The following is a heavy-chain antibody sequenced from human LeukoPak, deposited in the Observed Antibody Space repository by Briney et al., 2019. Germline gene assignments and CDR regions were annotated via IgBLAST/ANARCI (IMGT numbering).Heavy chain of an antibody. V-gene: IGHV3-30*03. Sequence: HPGGSLRLSCAASRFTFSIFGMHWVRQAPGKGLEWIAVISSDGTNKYYADSVRGRFTISRDNSKDTLYLQVSSLRIEDTAIYYCRAATRYLDYYYDYWGQGTLVTVSS. CDR1: RFTFSIFG. D-gene: IGHD3-22*01. J-gene: IGHJ4*02. CDR3: RAATRYLDYYYDY. CDR2: ISSDGTNK.